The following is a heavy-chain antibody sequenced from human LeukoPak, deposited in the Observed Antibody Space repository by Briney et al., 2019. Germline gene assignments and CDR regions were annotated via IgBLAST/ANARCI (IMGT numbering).Heavy chain of an antibody. D-gene: IGHD5-12*01. Sequence: PGGSLRRSCAASGFTVSSNYMSWVRQAPGKGLEWVSVIYSGGSTYYADSVKGRFTISRDNSKNTLYLQMNSLRAEDTAVYYCASNSGYGSFDYWGQGTLVTVSS. CDR3: ASNSGYGSFDY. CDR2: IYSGGST. J-gene: IGHJ4*02. CDR1: GFTVSSNY. V-gene: IGHV3-66*02.